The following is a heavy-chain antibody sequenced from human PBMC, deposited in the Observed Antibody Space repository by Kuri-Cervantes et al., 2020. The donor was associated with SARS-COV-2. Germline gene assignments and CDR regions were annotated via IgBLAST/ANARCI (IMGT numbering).Heavy chain of an antibody. CDR1: GGSVSSSPYS. J-gene: IGHJ6*03. Sequence: ESLKISCSLSGGSVSSSPYSWGWIRQPPGKGLEWIGKIYYSGTTYYNPSLKSRVTISVGTSKNQFSLRLRSVTAADTAVYYCARVAESNYFGWYYYYMDVWGEGTTVTVSS. CDR3: ARVAESNYFGWYYYYMDV. CDR2: IYYSGTT. D-gene: IGHD4-11*01. V-gene: IGHV4-39*01.